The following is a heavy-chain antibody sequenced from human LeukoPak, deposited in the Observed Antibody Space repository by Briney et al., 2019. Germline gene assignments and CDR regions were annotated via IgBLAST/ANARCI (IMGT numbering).Heavy chain of an antibody. CDR3: AREYLRAFDS. CDR1: GGSINSGPYY. V-gene: IGHV4-31*03. J-gene: IGHJ4*02. D-gene: IGHD5/OR15-5a*01. Sequence: PSQTLSLTCTVSGGSINSGPYYWTWIRQHPGEGLEWVGYIHYSGYTSYSPSLKSRITLSMDTSNNGFSLELTSVTAADTAVYYCAREYLRAFDSWGQGALVTVSS. CDR2: IHYSGYT.